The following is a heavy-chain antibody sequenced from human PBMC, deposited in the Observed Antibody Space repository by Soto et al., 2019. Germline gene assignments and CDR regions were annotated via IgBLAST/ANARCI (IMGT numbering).Heavy chain of an antibody. CDR2: IIPIFGTA. J-gene: IGHJ1*01. CDR3: ARASYYDSSGYYAEYFQH. V-gene: IGHV1-69*01. CDR1: GGTFSSYA. D-gene: IGHD3-22*01. Sequence: QVQLVQSGAEVKKPGSSVKVSCKASGGTFSSYAISWVRQAPGQGLEWMGGIIPIFGTANYAQKFQGRVTITADESTSTAYMELSSLRSEDTAVYYCARASYYDSSGYYAEYFQHWGQGTLVTVSS.